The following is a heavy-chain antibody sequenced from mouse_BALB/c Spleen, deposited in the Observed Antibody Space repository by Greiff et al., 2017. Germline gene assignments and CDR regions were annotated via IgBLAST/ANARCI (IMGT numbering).Heavy chain of an antibody. D-gene: IGHD2-4*01. V-gene: IGHV1-54*01. J-gene: IGHJ3*01. CDR1: GYAFTNYL. Sequence: QVQLKESGAELVRPGTSVKVSCKASGYAFTNYLIEWVKQRPGQGLEWIGVINPGSGGTNYNEKFKGKATLTADKSSSTAYMQLSSLTSDDSAVYFCARSYDYDDGAWFAYWGQGTLVTVSA. CDR2: INPGSGGT. CDR3: ARSYDYDDGAWFAY.